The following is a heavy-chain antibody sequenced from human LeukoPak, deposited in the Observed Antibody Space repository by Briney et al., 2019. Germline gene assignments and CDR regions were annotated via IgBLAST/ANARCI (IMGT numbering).Heavy chain of an antibody. CDR1: GFTFSSYW. CDR2: IKQDGSEK. Sequence: GGSLRLSCAASGFTFSSYWMSWVRQAPGKGLEWVANIKQDGSEKYYVDSVKGQFTISRDNAKNSLYLQMNSLRAEDTAVYYCARVAAAGLYYFDYWGQGTLVTVSS. D-gene: IGHD6-13*01. CDR3: ARVAAAGLYYFDY. V-gene: IGHV3-7*03. J-gene: IGHJ4*02.